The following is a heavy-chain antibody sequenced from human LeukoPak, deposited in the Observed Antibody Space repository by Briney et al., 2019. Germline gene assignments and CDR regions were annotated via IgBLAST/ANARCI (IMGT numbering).Heavy chain of an antibody. V-gene: IGHV3-21*01. J-gene: IGHJ4*02. CDR1: GFTFNTYT. CDR2: ISSGSTYR. CDR3: VRDSERRDGFSLYFFDY. Sequence: PGGSLRLSCTASGFTFNTYTMNWVRQAPGKGLEWVSSISSGSTYRYYADSVKGRFTISRDNAENSLFLQMDSLRAEDTALSYCVRDSERRDGFSLYFFDYWGRGTLVTVSS. D-gene: IGHD5-24*01.